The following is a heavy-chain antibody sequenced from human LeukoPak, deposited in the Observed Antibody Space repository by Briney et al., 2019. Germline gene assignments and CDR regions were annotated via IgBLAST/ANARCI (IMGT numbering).Heavy chain of an antibody. CDR3: ARAVGVGRGTYFDL. J-gene: IGHJ2*01. Sequence: SETLSLTCTVSGGSITSDYWSWIRQPPGKGLEWIGYISYSGSTNYNPSLKSRVTMSVDTSKTQFSLKLSSVTAANPAVYSCARAVGVGRGTYFDLWGRGTLVTVSS. V-gene: IGHV4-59*08. CDR2: ISYSGST. D-gene: IGHD1-1*01. CDR1: GGSITSDY.